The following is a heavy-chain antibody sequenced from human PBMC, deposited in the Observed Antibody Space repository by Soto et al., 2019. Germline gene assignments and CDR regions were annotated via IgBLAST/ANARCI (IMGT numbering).Heavy chain of an antibody. J-gene: IGHJ6*02. CDR3: ASDLVGASDSYGLDV. CDR1: GFTFSKYG. CDR2: IWHDGNNK. V-gene: IGHV3-33*01. Sequence: VGSLRLSCAASGFTFSKYGMHWVRQAPGKGLEWVAIIWHDGNNKYYADSVRGRFIISRDNSKNRLYLQMNSLRAEDTAVYYCASDLVGASDSYGLDVWGQGTPVTV. D-gene: IGHD1-26*01.